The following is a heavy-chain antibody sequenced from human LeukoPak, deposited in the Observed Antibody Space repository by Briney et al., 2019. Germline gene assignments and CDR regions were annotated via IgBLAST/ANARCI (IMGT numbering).Heavy chain of an antibody. Sequence: PWGSLRLSCAASGFTFSSYAMSWVRQAPGKGLEWVSAISGSGGSTYYADSVKGRFTISRDNSKNTLYLQMNSLRAEDTAVYYCAKAKVLLWFGELDYYFDYWGQGTLVTVSS. D-gene: IGHD3-10*01. J-gene: IGHJ4*02. CDR2: ISGSGGST. CDR3: AKAKVLLWFGELDYYFDY. CDR1: GFTFSSYA. V-gene: IGHV3-23*01.